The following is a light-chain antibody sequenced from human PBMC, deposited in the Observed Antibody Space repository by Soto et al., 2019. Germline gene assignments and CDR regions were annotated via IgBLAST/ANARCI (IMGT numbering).Light chain of an antibody. CDR2: EVT. CDR3: SSYAGNNNYV. V-gene: IGLV2-8*01. CDR1: SSDIGDYNY. J-gene: IGLJ1*01. Sequence: QSVLTQPPSASGSPGQSVTFSCTGTSSDIGDYNYVSWYQQHPGKAPKLMIYEVTKRPSGVPDRFSGSTSGNTASLTVSGLQADDEADYYGSSYAGNNNYVFGTGTKLTVL.